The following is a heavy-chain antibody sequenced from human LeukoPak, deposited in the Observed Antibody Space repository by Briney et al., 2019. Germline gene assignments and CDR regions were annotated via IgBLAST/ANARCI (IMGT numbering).Heavy chain of an antibody. CDR2: ISGYNGNT. V-gene: IGHV1-18*01. Sequence: ASVKVSCKASGYTFTSYGINWVRPAPGQGLEWMGWISGYNGNTNYAQNLQGRVTMTTDTSTSTAYMELRSLRTDDTAVYYCARVWGSMVTGALYNSYGMDVWGQGPTVTVSS. CDR1: GYTFTSYG. J-gene: IGHJ6*02. D-gene: IGHD5-18*01. CDR3: ARVWGSMVTGALYNSYGMDV.